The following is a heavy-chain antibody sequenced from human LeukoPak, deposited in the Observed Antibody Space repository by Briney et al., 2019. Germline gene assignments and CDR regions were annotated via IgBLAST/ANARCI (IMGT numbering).Heavy chain of an antibody. CDR3: ARDGSTWYWHFDL. D-gene: IGHD1-26*01. CDR2: VYSSGDT. CDR1: GGSIRGYY. J-gene: IGHJ2*01. V-gene: IGHV4-4*07. Sequence: SETLSLTCSVSGGSIRGYYCSWIRQSAGKGLEWIGRVYSSGDTNYNPSLKSRVTMSLDKSTNQVSLKLDSVTAADTAVYTCARDGSTWYWHFDLWGRGTLVTVSS.